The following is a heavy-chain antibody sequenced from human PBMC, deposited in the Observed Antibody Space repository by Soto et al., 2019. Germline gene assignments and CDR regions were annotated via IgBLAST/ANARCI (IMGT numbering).Heavy chain of an antibody. CDR1: GGSISSGDYY. J-gene: IGHJ4*02. D-gene: IGHD6-13*01. CDR3: ARDASSNWHYLDY. Sequence: SETLSLTCIVSGGSISSGDYYWSWIRQHPGKGLEWIGYIYYSGSAYYNPSLKSRVSMSVDTSKNQFSLKLRSVTAADTAIYFCARDASSNWHYLDYWGQGTLVTVSS. V-gene: IGHV4-31*03. CDR2: IYYSGSA.